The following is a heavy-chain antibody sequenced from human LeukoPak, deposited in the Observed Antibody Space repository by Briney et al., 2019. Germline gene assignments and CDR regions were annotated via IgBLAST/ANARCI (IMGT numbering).Heavy chain of an antibody. CDR1: GGSISSSSYY. J-gene: IGHJ3*02. CDR2: IYHSGST. D-gene: IGHD6-6*01. Sequence: SETLSLTCTVSGGSISSSSYYWGWIRQPPGKGLEWIGYIYHSGSTYYNPSLKSRVTISVDRSKNQFSLKLSSVTAADTAVYYCARTSIAARRANAFDIWGQGTMVTVSS. V-gene: IGHV4-39*07. CDR3: ARTSIAARRANAFDI.